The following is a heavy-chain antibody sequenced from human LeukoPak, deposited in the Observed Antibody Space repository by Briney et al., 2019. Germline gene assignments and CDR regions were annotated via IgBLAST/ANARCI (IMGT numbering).Heavy chain of an antibody. CDR2: IYYSGST. Sequence: SETLSLTCTVSGGSISSYYWSWIRQPPGKGLEWIGYIYYSGSTNYNPSLKSRVTISVDTSKNQFSLKLSSVTAADTAVYYCARGRMVLWFGELFHNWFDPWGQGTLVTVSS. CDR1: GGSISSYY. V-gene: IGHV4-59*01. J-gene: IGHJ5*02. D-gene: IGHD3-10*01. CDR3: ARGRMVLWFGELFHNWFDP.